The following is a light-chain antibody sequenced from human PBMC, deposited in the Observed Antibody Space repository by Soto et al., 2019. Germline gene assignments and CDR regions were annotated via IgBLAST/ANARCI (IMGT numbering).Light chain of an antibody. CDR1: QIVSSSQ. CDR3: QQYGASDPIT. J-gene: IGKJ5*01. CDR2: GAS. Sequence: ETVLTPSPGTLSLSPGERATLSCRASQIVSSSQLAWYQQKPGQAPRLVIYGASDRATGIPDRFSGSGSGTDFTLSISRLEPEDFAVYFCQQYGASDPITFGQGTRLEIK. V-gene: IGKV3-20*01.